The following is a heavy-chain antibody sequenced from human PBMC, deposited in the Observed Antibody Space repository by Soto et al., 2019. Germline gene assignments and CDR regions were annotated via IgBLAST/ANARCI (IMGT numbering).Heavy chain of an antibody. J-gene: IGHJ6*02. CDR3: ARELVDYYGMDV. CDR2: IWYDGSNK. Sequence: PGGSLRLSCAASGFTFSSYGMHWVRQAPGKGLEWVAVIWYDGSNKYYADSVKGRFTISRDNSKNTLYLQMNSLRAEDTAVYYCARELVDYYGMDVWGQGTTVTVSS. V-gene: IGHV3-33*01. D-gene: IGHD2-15*01. CDR1: GFTFSSYG.